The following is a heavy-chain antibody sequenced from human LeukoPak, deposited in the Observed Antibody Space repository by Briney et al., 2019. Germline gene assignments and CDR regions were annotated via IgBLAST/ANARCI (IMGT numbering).Heavy chain of an antibody. J-gene: IGHJ4*02. CDR1: GFTFSSYW. CDR3: ARDYIRGSGYYKW. D-gene: IGHD3-22*01. Sequence: GGSLRLSCAASGFTFSSYWMHWVRQAPGKGLVWVSRINSDGSSTSYADSVKGRFTISRDNAKNSLYLQMNSLRAEDTAVYYCARDYIRGSGYYKWWGQGTLVTVSS. V-gene: IGHV3-74*01. CDR2: INSDGSST.